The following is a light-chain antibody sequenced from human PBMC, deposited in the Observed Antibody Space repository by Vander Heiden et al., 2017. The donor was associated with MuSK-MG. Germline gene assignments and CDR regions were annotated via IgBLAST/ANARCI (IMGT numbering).Light chain of an antibody. V-gene: IGKV3-20*01. J-gene: IGKJ1*01. CDR3: QQDDSSPPT. Sequence: ETVLTQSPVTLSLSPGERATLSCRASQSVSNSYLAWYQQKPGQAPRLLIYGASSRATGIPDRISGSGSGTDFTLTISRLEPEDFAVYYCQQDDSSPPTFGQGTKVEIK. CDR2: GAS. CDR1: QSVSNSY.